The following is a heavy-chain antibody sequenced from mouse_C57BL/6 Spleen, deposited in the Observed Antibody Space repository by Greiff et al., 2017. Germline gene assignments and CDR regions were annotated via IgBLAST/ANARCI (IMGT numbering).Heavy chain of an antibody. Sequence: QVQLQQSGAELVRPGTSVKVSCKASGYAFTNYLIEWVKQRPGQGLEWIGVINPGSGGTNYNGKFKGKATLTADKSSSTADMQLSSLTSEDSAVYFCARGDDYYFDYWGQGTTLTVSS. J-gene: IGHJ2*01. V-gene: IGHV1-54*01. CDR3: ARGDDYYFDY. CDR2: INPGSGGT. CDR1: GYAFTNYL. D-gene: IGHD2-4*01.